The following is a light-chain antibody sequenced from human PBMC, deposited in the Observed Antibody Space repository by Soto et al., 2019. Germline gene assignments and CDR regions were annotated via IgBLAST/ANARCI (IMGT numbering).Light chain of an antibody. V-gene: IGKV3-15*01. J-gene: IGKJ1*01. CDR1: HYVYSN. CDR3: QQYHNLWT. Sequence: EIVMTQSPATLSMSPGERATLSCTASHYVYSNVAWFQQRPGQAPGLLIYRASARATGTPARFSGSGSGTEFTLTITSLQSEDFAVYYRQQYHNLWTFGQGTKVDIK. CDR2: RAS.